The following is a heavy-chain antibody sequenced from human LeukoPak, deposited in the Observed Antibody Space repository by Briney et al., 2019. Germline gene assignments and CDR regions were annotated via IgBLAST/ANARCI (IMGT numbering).Heavy chain of an antibody. CDR2: IDGGGTNT. V-gene: IGHV3-23*01. CDR1: GFTFKRYH. J-gene: IGHJ4*02. Sequence: GGSLRLSCAASGFTFKRYHMSWVRQAPGKGLDWVSSIDGGGTNTYYADSVKGRFTISRDNSKNTLYLQMNSLRAEDTAVYYCASGYSSDYGGNTYWGQGTLVTVSS. CDR3: ASGYSSDYGGNTY. D-gene: IGHD4-23*01.